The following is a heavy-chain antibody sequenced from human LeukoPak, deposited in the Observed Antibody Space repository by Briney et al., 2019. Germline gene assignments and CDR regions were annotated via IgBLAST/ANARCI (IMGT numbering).Heavy chain of an antibody. CDR2: IYSAGNT. J-gene: IGHJ6*02. CDR3: ASWSGYNYYYYGMDV. V-gene: IGHV3-53*01. D-gene: IGHD3-3*01. CDR1: GFTASSNY. Sequence: GGSLRLSCAASGFTASSNYMSWVRQAPGKGLEWVSIIYSAGNTYYADSVKGRFTISRDNSKSTLYLQMNSLRAEDTAVYYCASWSGYNYYYYGMDVWGLGTTVTVSS.